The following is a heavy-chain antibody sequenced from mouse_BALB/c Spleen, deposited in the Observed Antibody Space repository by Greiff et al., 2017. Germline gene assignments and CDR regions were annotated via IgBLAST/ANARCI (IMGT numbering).Heavy chain of an antibody. CDR3: ARDDYDPYYYAMDY. J-gene: IGHJ4*01. CDR2: ISNGGGST. CDR1: GFTFSSYT. D-gene: IGHD2-4*01. V-gene: IGHV5-12-2*01. Sequence: EVKLMESGGGLVQPGGSLKLSCAASGFTFSSYTMSWVRQTPEKRLEWVAYISNGGGSTYYPDTVKGRFTISRDNAKNTLYLQMSSLKSEDTAMYYCARDDYDPYYYAMDYWGQGTSVTVSS.